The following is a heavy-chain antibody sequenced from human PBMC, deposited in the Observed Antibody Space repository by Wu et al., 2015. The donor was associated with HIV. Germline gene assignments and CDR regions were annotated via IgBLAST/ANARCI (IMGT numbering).Heavy chain of an antibody. Sequence: QAQLVQFGAEVKKPGSSVKVTCKASGAGFTSYAVSWVRQAPGQGLEWMGRSIPRFGTANYAEKFVGRVTISADESITGYMELSGLTYEDTAVYYCARDGTFYYDASGYCFDLWGQGDNGHRLF. J-gene: IGHJ3*01. V-gene: IGHV1-69*15. D-gene: IGHD3-22*01. CDR3: ARDGTFYYDASGYCFDL. CDR2: SIPRFGTA. CDR1: GAGFTSYA.